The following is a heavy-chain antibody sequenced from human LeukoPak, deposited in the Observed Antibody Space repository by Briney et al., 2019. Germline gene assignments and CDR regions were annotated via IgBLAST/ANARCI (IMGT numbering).Heavy chain of an antibody. CDR1: GSSISSGDYY. CDR2: IYYSGST. D-gene: IGHD6-19*01. J-gene: IGHJ4*02. CDR3: AREIAVAGSYYFDY. Sequence: SQTLSLTCTVSGSSISSGDYYWSWIRQPPGKGLEWIGYIYYSGSTYYNPSLKSRVTISVDTSKNQFSLKLSSVTAADTAVYYCAREIAVAGSYYFDYWGQGTLVTVSS. V-gene: IGHV4-30-4*01.